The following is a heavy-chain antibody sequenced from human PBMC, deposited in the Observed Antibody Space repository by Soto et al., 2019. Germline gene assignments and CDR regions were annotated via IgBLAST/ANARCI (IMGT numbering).Heavy chain of an antibody. CDR3: ARMFVGPGYGDVDY. D-gene: IGHD4-17*01. CDR1: GYTFTNYG. CDR2: ISTYKGNT. V-gene: IGHV1-18*01. J-gene: IGHJ4*02. Sequence: QVQLVQSGAEVKKPGASVKVSCKASGYTFTNYGFSWVRQAPGQGLEWMGWISTYKGNTNYAQKLWGRVTMTADSSTNTAYMELRSLRFDDTAVYYCARMFVGPGYGDVDYWGQGTLVTVSS.